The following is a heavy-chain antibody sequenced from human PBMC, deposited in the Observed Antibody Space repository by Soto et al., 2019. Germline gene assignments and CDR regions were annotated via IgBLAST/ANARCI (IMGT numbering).Heavy chain of an antibody. D-gene: IGHD1-26*01. Sequence: QVQLQESGPGLVKPSGTLSLTCAVSGGSISSSNWWSWVRQPPGKGLEWIGEIYHSGNTNYNPSPKXRXTXXVDKSTDPCSQQLSSVTAADTAVYYCARDRSGRYLGTWFDPWGPGNLVTVSS. CDR2: IYHSGNT. V-gene: IGHV4-4*02. CDR1: GGSISSSNW. CDR3: ARDRSGRYLGTWFDP. J-gene: IGHJ5*02.